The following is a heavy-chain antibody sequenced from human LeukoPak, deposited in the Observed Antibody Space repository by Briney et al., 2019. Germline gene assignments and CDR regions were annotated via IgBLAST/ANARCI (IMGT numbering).Heavy chain of an antibody. J-gene: IGHJ4*02. V-gene: IGHV4-59*01. CDR1: GGSISSYY. CDR2: IYYSGST. CDR3: AGESYYYDSTGKLHYYFDY. Sequence: SETLSLTCTVSGGSISSYYWSWIRQPPGKGLEWIGYIYYSGSTNYNPYLKSRVTISVDTSKNQFSLNLNSVTAADTAVYYCAGESYYYDSTGKLHYYFDYWGQGTPVTVSS. D-gene: IGHD3-22*01.